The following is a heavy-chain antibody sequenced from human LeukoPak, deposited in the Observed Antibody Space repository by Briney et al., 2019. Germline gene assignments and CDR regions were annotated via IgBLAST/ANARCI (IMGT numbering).Heavy chain of an antibody. CDR1: GGTFISYT. D-gene: IGHD4-17*01. Sequence: SVKVSCKASGGTFISYTISWVRQAAGQGREGMGRIIPILGIANYAQKFQGRVTITADKSTSTAYMQLSSLRSEDTAVYYCARARNPYGDFDYWGQGTLVTVSS. CDR3: ARARNPYGDFDY. J-gene: IGHJ4*02. V-gene: IGHV1-69*02. CDR2: IIPILGIA.